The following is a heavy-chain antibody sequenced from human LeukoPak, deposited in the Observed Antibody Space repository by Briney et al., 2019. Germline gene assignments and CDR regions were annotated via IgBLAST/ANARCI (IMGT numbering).Heavy chain of an antibody. D-gene: IGHD3-10*01. CDR3: ARDSPYYYGSGSATYYMDV. J-gene: IGHJ6*03. V-gene: IGHV4-38-2*02. CDR2: IFHDGTT. CDR1: GYAISRGYY. Sequence: SETLSLTCTVSGYAISRGYYWGWIRRTPGKGLEWIAKIFHDGTTHYNPSLKSRVTISVDTSKNQFSLKLSSVTAADTAVYYCARDSPYYYGSGSATYYMDVWGKGTTVTISS.